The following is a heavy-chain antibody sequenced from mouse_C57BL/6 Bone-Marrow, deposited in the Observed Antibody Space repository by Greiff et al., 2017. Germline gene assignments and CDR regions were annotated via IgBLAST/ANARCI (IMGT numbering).Heavy chain of an antibody. D-gene: IGHD1-1*01. CDR2: IYPSDSDT. J-gene: IGHJ4*01. CDR3: ARETQTVGATKGMDY. CDR1: GYTFTSSW. V-gene: IGHV1-61*01. Sequence: QVQLQQPGAELVRPGSSVKLSCKASGYTFTSSWMDWVKQRPGQGLEWIGNIYPSDSDTHYNQKFKDKATLTVDKSSSTAYMQLSSLTSEDSADYYWARETQTVGATKGMDYWGQGTAVTVSS.